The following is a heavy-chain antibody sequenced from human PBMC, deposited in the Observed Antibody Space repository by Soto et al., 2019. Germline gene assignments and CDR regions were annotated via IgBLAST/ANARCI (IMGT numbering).Heavy chain of an antibody. Sequence: VQLVQSGAEVKKPGSSVKVSCKASGGTFSSYAISWVRQAPGQGLEWMGGIIPIFGTANYAQKFQGRVTITADKSTSTAYMELSSLRSEDTAVYYCASKEDTAMVLSGYYYGMDVWGQGTTVTVSS. D-gene: IGHD5-18*01. J-gene: IGHJ6*02. CDR1: GGTFSSYA. V-gene: IGHV1-69*06. CDR2: IIPIFGTA. CDR3: ASKEDTAMVLSGYYYGMDV.